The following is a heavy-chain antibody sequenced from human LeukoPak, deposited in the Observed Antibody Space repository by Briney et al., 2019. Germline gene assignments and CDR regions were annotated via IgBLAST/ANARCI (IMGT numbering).Heavy chain of an antibody. V-gene: IGHV3-30*02. J-gene: IGHJ4*02. CDR3: TTDWGFWVVVGAPGSYYFDY. CDR2: IRYDGNTQ. D-gene: IGHD1-26*01. CDR1: GFIFSTYG. Sequence: GGSLRLSCIAPGFIFSTYGIHWVRQAPGKGLEWVTFIRYDGNTQYYAGSVKGRFTISRDNSNNTVYLQMNSLKTEDTAVYYCTTDWGFWVVVGAPGSYYFDYWGQGTLVTVSS.